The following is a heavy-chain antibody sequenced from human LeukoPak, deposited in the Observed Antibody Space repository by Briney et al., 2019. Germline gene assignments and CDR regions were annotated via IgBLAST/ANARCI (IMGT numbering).Heavy chain of an antibody. CDR2: INPSGGGT. V-gene: IGHV1-46*01. Sequence: ASVKVSCKASGYTFTSYYMHWVRQAPGQGLEWMGIINPSGGGTSYAQKFQGRVTMTRDMSTSTVYMELSSLRSEDTAVYYCARSSYGAAPSGAYFDYWGQGTLVTVSS. CDR3: ARSSYGAAPSGAYFDY. D-gene: IGHD6-6*01. J-gene: IGHJ4*02. CDR1: GYTFTSYY.